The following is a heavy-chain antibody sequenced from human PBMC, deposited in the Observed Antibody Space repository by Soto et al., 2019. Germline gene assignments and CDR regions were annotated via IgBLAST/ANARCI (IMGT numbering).Heavy chain of an antibody. J-gene: IGHJ6*03. D-gene: IGHD6-13*01. CDR2: IYYSGST. CDR1: GGSISSYY. CDR3: ARLQQDKDYYYYMDV. V-gene: IGHV4-59*08. Sequence: PSETLSLTCTVSGGSISSYYWSWIRQPPGKGLEWIGYIYYSGSTNYNPSLKSRVTISVDTSKNQFSLKLSSVTAADTAVYYCARLQQDKDYYYYMDVWGKGTTVTVSS.